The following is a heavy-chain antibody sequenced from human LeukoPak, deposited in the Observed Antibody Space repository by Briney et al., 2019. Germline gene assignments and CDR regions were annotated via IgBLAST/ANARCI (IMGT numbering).Heavy chain of an antibody. CDR2: ISSSSSYI. J-gene: IGHJ4*02. Sequence: GGSLRLSCTASGFIFSNYYMIWIRQAPGKGLEWVSSISSSSSYIYYADSVKGRFTISRDTAKNSLYLQMNSLRAEDTAVYYCARAYCSGGSCYPFDYWGQGTLVTVSS. CDR1: GFIFSNYY. V-gene: IGHV3-21*01. D-gene: IGHD2-15*01. CDR3: ARAYCSGGSCYPFDY.